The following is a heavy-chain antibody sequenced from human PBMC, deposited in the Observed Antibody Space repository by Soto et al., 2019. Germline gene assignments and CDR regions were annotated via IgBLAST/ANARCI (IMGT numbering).Heavy chain of an antibody. V-gene: IGHV4-34*01. J-gene: IGHJ4*02. CDR2: INYSGST. CDR1: GGSFSDYY. CDR3: ARGDLQRDF. Sequence: PSETLSLTCAVYGGSFSDYYWSWIRQPPGKGLEWIGEINYSGSTNYNPSLKSRVTISVDTSKNQFSLKVNSVTAADTAVYYCARGDLQRDFWGQGTLVTVSS.